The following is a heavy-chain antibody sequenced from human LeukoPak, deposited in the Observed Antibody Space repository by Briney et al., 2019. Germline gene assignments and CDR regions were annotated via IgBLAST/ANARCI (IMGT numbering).Heavy chain of an antibody. J-gene: IGHJ3*02. Sequence: ASVKVPCKASGYTFTSYYMHWVRQAPGQGLEWMGIINPSGGSTSYAQKFQGRVTMTRDTSTSTVYMELSSLRAEDTAVYYCAKGGYGVVILDAFDIWGQGTMVTVSS. V-gene: IGHV1-46*01. D-gene: IGHD3-3*01. CDR2: INPSGGST. CDR3: AKGGYGVVILDAFDI. CDR1: GYTFTSYY.